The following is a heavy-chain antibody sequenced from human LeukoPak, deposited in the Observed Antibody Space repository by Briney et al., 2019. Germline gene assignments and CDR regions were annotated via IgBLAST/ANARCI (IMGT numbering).Heavy chain of an antibody. CDR3: GTDSRWRLNCGGDCYPY. CDR2: ISGSGGST. D-gene: IGHD2-21*02. V-gene: IGHV3-23*01. Sequence: PGGSLRLSCAASGFTFSSYGMTWVRQGPGKGLEWVSTISGSGGSTYYADSVKGRSTVSRDNSKNTLYLEMNSLRGEDTAVYYCGTDSRWRLNCGGDCYPYWGQGTLVTVSS. CDR1: GFTFSSYG. J-gene: IGHJ4*02.